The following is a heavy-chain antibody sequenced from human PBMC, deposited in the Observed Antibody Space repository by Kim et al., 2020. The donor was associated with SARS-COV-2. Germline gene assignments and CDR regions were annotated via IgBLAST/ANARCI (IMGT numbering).Heavy chain of an antibody. CDR3: ATSPMIVVVMDY. CDR2: INPNSGGT. CDR1: GYTFTGYY. V-gene: IGHV1-2*02. J-gene: IGHJ4*02. Sequence: ASVKVSCKASGYTFTGYYMHWVRQAPGQGLEWMGWINPNSGGTNYAQKFQGRVTMTRDTSISTAYMELSRLRSDDTAVYYCATSPMIVVVMDYWGQGTLVTVSS. D-gene: IGHD3-22*01.